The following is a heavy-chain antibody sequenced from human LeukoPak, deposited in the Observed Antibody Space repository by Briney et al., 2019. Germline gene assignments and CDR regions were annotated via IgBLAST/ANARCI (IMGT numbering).Heavy chain of an antibody. CDR1: GITLGNYG. Sequence: GGSLRLSCAVSGITLGNYGMSWGRQPPGKRLEWVAGISDSGGSTNYADSVKGRFTIPRDTPRNTLYLQMNSLRAEDTAVYFCAKRGIVIRVFLVGFHKEAYYFDSWGQGALVTVSS. V-gene: IGHV3-23*01. D-gene: IGHD3-16*01. CDR3: AKRGIVIRVFLVGFHKEAYYFDS. J-gene: IGHJ4*02. CDR2: ISDSGGST.